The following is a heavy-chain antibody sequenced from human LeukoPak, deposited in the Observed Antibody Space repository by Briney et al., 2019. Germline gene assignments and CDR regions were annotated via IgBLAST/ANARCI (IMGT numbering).Heavy chain of an antibody. CDR2: IYYSGST. CDR1: GGSISSGSYY. CDR3: ARVPHNYYDSSGYYEYFQH. J-gene: IGHJ1*01. V-gene: IGHV4-31*03. Sequence: NASETLSLTCTVSGGSISSGSYYWSWIRQHPGKGLEWIGYIYYSGSTYYNPSLKSRVTISVDTSKNQFSLKLSSVTAADTAVYYCARVPHNYYDSSGYYEYFQHWGQGTLVTVSS. D-gene: IGHD3-22*01.